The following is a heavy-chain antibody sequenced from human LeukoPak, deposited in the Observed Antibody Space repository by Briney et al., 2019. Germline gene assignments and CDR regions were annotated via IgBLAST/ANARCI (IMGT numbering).Heavy chain of an antibody. CDR3: ARDLGDTWNNNNWFDP. V-gene: IGHV1-2*02. Sequence: ASVKVSCKASGYTFTGYYLHWVRQAPGQGLGWMGWINPNSGGTNYAQKFQGRVTMTRDTSISTAYMELSRLRSDDTAVYYCARDLGDTWNNNNWFDPWGQGTLVTVSS. J-gene: IGHJ5*02. D-gene: IGHD1/OR15-1a*01. CDR1: GYTFTGYY. CDR2: INPNSGGT.